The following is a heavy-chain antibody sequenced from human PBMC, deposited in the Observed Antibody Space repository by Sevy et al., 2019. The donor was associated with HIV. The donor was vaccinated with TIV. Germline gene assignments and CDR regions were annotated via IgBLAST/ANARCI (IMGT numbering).Heavy chain of an antibody. V-gene: IGHV3-53*01. Sequence: GGSLRLSCAASGFTVSSNYMSWVRQAPGKGLEWVSVIYSGGSTYYADSVKGRFTISRDNSKNTLYLQMNSLRAEDTXXXXXXXXXXXXXXXXCYNWFDPWGQGTLVTVSS. CDR2: IYSGGST. J-gene: IGHJ5*02. D-gene: IGHD2-15*01. CDR3: XXXXXXXXXXXCYNWFDP. CDR1: GFTVSSNY.